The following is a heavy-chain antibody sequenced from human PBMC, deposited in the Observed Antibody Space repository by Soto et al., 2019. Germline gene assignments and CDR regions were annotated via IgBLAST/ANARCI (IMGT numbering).Heavy chain of an antibody. J-gene: IGHJ1*01. D-gene: IGHD4-17*01. V-gene: IGHV4-31*03. CDR2: IYYSGST. CDR1: GGSISSGGYY. Sequence: QVQLQESGPGLVMPSQTLSLTCTVSGGSISSGGYYWGWIRQHPGKGLEWIGYIYYSGSTYYNPSLKSRVTISVDTSTNHFSLKLRSLTAADTAVYYWARVSPWDYGDSVGPYFQHWGQGTLVTVSS. CDR3: ARVSPWDYGDSVGPYFQH.